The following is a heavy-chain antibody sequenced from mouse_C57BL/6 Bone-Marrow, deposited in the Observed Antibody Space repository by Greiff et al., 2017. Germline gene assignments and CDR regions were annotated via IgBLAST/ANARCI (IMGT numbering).Heavy chain of an antibody. CDR1: GYTFTSYW. J-gene: IGHJ2*01. D-gene: IGHD1-1*01. CDR2: IDPSDSYT. CDR3: AHYYGSSFYY. Sequence: QVQLQQPGAELVKPGASVKLSCKASGYTFTSYWMQWVKQRPGQGLEWIGEIDPSDSYTTSNQKFKGKATLTVDTSSSTAYMQLSILTSEDSAVYYCAHYYGSSFYYWGQGTTLTVSS. V-gene: IGHV1-50*01.